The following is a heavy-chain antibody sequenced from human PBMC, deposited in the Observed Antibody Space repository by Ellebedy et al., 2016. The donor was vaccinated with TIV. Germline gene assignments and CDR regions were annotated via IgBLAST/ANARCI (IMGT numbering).Heavy chain of an antibody. Sequence: ASVKVSXXASGGSFSSYTINWVRQAPGQGLEWMGGIIPIFGTTDYAQKFQGRVTITADESTNTVSMELSSLRSEETAVYYCARDGGVVAVDYYYYGMDVWGQGTTVTVSS. V-gene: IGHV1-69*13. J-gene: IGHJ6*02. D-gene: IGHD5-12*01. CDR2: IIPIFGTT. CDR1: GGSFSSYT. CDR3: ARDGGVVAVDYYYYGMDV.